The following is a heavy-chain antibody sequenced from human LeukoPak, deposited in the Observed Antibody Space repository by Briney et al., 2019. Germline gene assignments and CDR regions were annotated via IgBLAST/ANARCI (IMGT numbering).Heavy chain of an antibody. Sequence: PSETLSLTGTGSGVSVRIYDWVCIRQPSAQVLESIGRIYGTGGTNYNPSLKGRATMSVDTSGNQFSLKVSSVTGADTAVYYCARVRDGDKYFDYWGQGTPVTVSS. J-gene: IGHJ4*02. CDR1: GVSVRIYD. CDR2: IYGTGGT. CDR3: ARVRDGDKYFDY. V-gene: IGHV4-4*07. D-gene: IGHD5-24*01.